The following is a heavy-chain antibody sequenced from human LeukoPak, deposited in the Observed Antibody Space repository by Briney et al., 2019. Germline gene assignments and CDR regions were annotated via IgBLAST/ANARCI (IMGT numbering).Heavy chain of an antibody. CDR3: ARDGYCSGGSCYKGRFDY. J-gene: IGHJ4*02. Sequence: PGGSLRLSCEASGFTFNNYVMTWVRQAPGKGLEWVSSISASAAMTYYADSVKGRFTVSRDNAKNSLYLQMNSLRAEDTAVYYCARDGYCSGGSCYKGRFDYWGQGTLVTVSS. D-gene: IGHD2-15*01. V-gene: IGHV3-23*01. CDR1: GFTFNNYV. CDR2: ISASAAMT.